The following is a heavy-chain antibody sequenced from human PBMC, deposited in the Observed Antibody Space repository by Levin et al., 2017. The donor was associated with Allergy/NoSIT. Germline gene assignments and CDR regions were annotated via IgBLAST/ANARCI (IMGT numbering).Heavy chain of an antibody. CDR3: ARDLYGEQAY. D-gene: IGHD4-17*01. Sequence: GGSLRLSCAASGFTVGTYDMSWVRQAPGKGLEWVSIIHTGTTTFYADSAKGRFTISRDNSKNTVFLQMNNLRAEDTAVYYCARDLYGEQAYWGQGALVTVSS. CDR2: IHTGTTT. V-gene: IGHV3-66*02. J-gene: IGHJ4*02. CDR1: GFTVGTYD.